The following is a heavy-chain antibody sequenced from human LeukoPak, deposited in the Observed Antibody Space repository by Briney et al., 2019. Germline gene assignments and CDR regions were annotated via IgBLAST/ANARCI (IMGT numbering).Heavy chain of an antibody. CDR3: ARVMAPDAFDI. Sequence: GESLKISCKGSGYTFTSYDINWVRQATGQGLEWMGWMNPNSGNTGYAQKFQGRVTMTRNTSISTAYMELSSLRSEDTAVYYCARVMAPDAFDIWGQGTMVTVSS. CDR1: GYTFTSYD. J-gene: IGHJ3*02. CDR2: MNPNSGNT. V-gene: IGHV1-8*01. D-gene: IGHD2-8*01.